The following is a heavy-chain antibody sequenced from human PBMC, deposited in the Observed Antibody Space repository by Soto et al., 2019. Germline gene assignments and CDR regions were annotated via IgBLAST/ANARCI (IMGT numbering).Heavy chain of an antibody. V-gene: IGHV1-2*04. CDR3: ARGHSTDCSNGVCSFFYNHEMDV. CDR2: INPKSGGT. J-gene: IGHJ6*02. CDR1: GYSFTDYH. D-gene: IGHD2-8*01. Sequence: ASVKVSCKASGYSFTDYHIHWVRQAPGQGLEWLGRINPKSGGTSTAQKFQGWVTMTRDRSISTVYMELTRLRSDDTAVYFCARGHSTDCSNGVCSFFYNHEMDVWGQGTAVTVSS.